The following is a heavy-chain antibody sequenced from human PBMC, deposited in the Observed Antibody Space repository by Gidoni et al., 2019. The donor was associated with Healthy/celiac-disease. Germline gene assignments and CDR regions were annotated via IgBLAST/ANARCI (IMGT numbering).Heavy chain of an antibody. Sequence: EVQLVESGGGLVKPGGSLRLSCADSGFTFSSYSMNWVRQAPGKGLEWVSSISSSSSYIYYADSVKGRFTISRDNAKNSLYLQMNSLRAEDTAVYYCARGEGSSWYGGYYFDYWGQGTLVTVSS. J-gene: IGHJ4*02. CDR1: GFTFSSYS. D-gene: IGHD6-13*01. CDR3: ARGEGSSWYGGYYFDY. V-gene: IGHV3-21*01. CDR2: ISSSSSYI.